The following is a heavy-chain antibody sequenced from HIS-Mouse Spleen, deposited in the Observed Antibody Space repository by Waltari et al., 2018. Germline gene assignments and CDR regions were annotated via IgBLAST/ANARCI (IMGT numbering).Heavy chain of an antibody. Sequence: QLQRQESGPGLVKPSETLSLTCTVSGGSISSSSYYWGWIRQPPGKGLEWIGSIYYSGRTYYKPSLKSRVTISVDTSKNQFSLKLSSVTAADTAVYYCAREIPYSSSWYDWYFDLWGRGTLVTVSS. J-gene: IGHJ2*01. CDR3: AREIPYSSSWYDWYFDL. D-gene: IGHD6-13*01. CDR1: GGSISSSSYY. V-gene: IGHV4-39*07. CDR2: IYYSGRT.